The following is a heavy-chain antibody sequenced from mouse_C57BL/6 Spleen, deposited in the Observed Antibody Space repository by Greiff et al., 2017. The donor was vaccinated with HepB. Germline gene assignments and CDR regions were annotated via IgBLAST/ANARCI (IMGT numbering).Heavy chain of an antibody. CDR2: ISNGGGST. V-gene: IGHV5-12*01. J-gene: IGHJ2*01. CDR1: GFTFSDYY. Sequence: EVKLMESGGGLVQPGGSLKLSCAASGFTFSDYYMYWVRQTPEKRLEWVAYISNGGGSTYYPDTVKGRFTISRDNAKNTLYLQMSRLKSEDTAMYYCARRVYYDYDGGYFDYWGQGTTLTVSS. CDR3: ARRVYYDYDGGYFDY. D-gene: IGHD2-4*01.